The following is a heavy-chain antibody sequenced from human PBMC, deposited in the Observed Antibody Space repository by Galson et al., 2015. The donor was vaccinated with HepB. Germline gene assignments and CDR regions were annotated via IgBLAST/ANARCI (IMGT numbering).Heavy chain of an antibody. CDR1: GFTLSNYW. D-gene: IGHD6-13*01. CDR3: ARDANIAAAGKLYDY. J-gene: IGHJ4*02. Sequence: SLRLSCAASGFTLSNYWMHWVRQAPGKGLVWVSHINHDGSDTTYAGSVKGRFTTSRDNSKNTVYLQMNNLSAEDTGIYYCARDANIAAAGKLYDYWGQGTLVTVSP. V-gene: IGHV3-74*03. CDR2: INHDGSDT.